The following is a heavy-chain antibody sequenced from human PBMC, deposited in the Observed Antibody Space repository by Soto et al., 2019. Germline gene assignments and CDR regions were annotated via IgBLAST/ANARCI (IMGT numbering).Heavy chain of an antibody. J-gene: IGHJ4*02. Sequence: PSETLSLTCAVSGGSISSGGYSWSWIRQPPGKGLEWIGYIYHSGSTYYNPSLKSRVTISVDRSKNQFSLKLSSVTAADTAVYFCAHMRDDYGVYFDYWGQGTLVTVSS. CDR3: AHMRDDYGVYFDY. CDR2: IYHSGST. D-gene: IGHD4-17*01. V-gene: IGHV4-30-2*01. CDR1: GGSISSGGYS.